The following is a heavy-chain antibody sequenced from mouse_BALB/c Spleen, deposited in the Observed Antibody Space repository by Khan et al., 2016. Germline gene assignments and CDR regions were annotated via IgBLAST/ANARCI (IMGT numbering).Heavy chain of an antibody. J-gene: IGHJ4*01. CDR3: AKNPTLEWYYYAMDY. V-gene: IGHV2-2*02. D-gene: IGHD2-10*02. CDR2: IWSGGST. Sequence: QVQLKESGPGLVQPSQSLSITCTVSGFSLTSYGVHWVRQSPGKGLEWLGVIWSGGSTDYNAAFISRLSISKDNSKSQVFFKMNSLQANDTAIYYCAKNPTLEWYYYAMDYWGQGTSVTVSS. CDR1: GFSLTSYG.